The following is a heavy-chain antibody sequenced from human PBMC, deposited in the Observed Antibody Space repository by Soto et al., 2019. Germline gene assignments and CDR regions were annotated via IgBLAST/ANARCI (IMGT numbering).Heavy chain of an antibody. CDR2: IYWNDDK. CDR3: XXXXXXXXXXXXXGMEYYFDY. D-gene: IGHD3-3*01. Sequence: QITLKESGPTLVKPTQTLTLTCTFSGFSLSTSGVGVGWIRQPPGKALEWLALIYWNDDKRYSPSLKSRLTITKDTSKNQVVLTMTNMDXXXXXXXXXXXXXXXXXXXXXXGMEYYFDYWGQGTLVTVSS. V-gene: IGHV2-5*01. J-gene: IGHJ4*02. CDR1: GFSLSTSGVG.